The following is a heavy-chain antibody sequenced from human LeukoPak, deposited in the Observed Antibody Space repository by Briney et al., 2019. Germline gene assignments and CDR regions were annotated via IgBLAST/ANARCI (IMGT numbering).Heavy chain of an antibody. Sequence: SETLSLTCTVSGVSISSSSYYWGWIRQPPGKGLEWIGSIYYSGSTYYNPSLKSRVTISVDTSKNQFSLKLSSVTAADTAVYYCARQVHNWNDASRLPSDYWGQGTLVTVSS. D-gene: IGHD1-1*01. CDR3: ARQVHNWNDASRLPSDY. V-gene: IGHV4-39*01. CDR2: IYYSGST. J-gene: IGHJ4*02. CDR1: GVSISSSSYY.